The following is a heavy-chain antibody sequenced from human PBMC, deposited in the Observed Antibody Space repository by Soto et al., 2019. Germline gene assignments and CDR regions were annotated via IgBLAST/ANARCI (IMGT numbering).Heavy chain of an antibody. D-gene: IGHD3-22*01. V-gene: IGHV1-69*13. CDR1: GGTFSSYA. Sequence: SVKVSCKASGGTFSSYAISWVRQAPGQGLEWMGGIIPIFGTANYAQKFQGRVTITADESTSTAYMELSSLRSEDTAVYYCARSDYYDSSGYYLGPDAFDIWGQGKMVTVS. CDR3: ARSDYYDSSGYYLGPDAFDI. J-gene: IGHJ3*02. CDR2: IIPIFGTA.